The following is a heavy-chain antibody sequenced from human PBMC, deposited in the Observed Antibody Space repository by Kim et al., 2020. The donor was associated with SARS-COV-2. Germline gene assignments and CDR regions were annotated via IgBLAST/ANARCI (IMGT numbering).Heavy chain of an antibody. CDR2: ISAYNGNT. CDR3: ARGGKYYDSSGYYYVRWFDP. Sequence: ASVKVSCKASGYTFTSYGISWVRQAPGQGLEWMGWISAYNGNTNYAQKLQGRVTMTTDTSTSTAYMELRSLRSDDTAVYYCARGGKYYDSSGYYYVRWFDPWGQGTLVTVSS. D-gene: IGHD3-22*01. J-gene: IGHJ5*02. V-gene: IGHV1-18*01. CDR1: GYTFTSYG.